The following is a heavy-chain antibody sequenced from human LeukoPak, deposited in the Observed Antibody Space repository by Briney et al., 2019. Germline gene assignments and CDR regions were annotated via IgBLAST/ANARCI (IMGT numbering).Heavy chain of an antibody. CDR1: GFTFSSYW. Sequence: GGSLRLSCAASGFTFSSYWMHWVRQAPGKGLVWVSRIKSGGSSTTYADSVKGRFTVSRDNAKNTLYLQMNSLRAEDTAVYYCVRSDWFDPWGQGTLVTVSS. J-gene: IGHJ5*02. V-gene: IGHV3-74*03. CDR3: VRSDWFDP. CDR2: IKSGGSST.